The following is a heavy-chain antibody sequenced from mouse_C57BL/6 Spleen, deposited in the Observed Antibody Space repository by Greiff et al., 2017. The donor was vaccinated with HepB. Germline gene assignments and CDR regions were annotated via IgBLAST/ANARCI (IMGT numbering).Heavy chain of an antibody. CDR1: GFTFSDYG. J-gene: IGHJ4*01. D-gene: IGHD2-4*01. V-gene: IGHV5-17*01. CDR2: ISSGSSTI. CDR3: ARKEALLRRDYDAMDY. Sequence: EVKLVESGGGLVKPGGSLKLSCAASGFTFSDYGMHWVRQAPEKGLEWVAYISSGSSTIYYADTVKGRFTISRGNAKNTLFLQMTSLRSEDTAMYYGARKEALLRRDYDAMDYWGQGTSVTVSS.